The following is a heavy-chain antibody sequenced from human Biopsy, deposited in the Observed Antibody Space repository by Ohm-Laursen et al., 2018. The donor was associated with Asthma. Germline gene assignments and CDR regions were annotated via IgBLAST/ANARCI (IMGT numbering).Heavy chain of an antibody. CDR3: VRGSSSWHHGPFHYYYGLDV. J-gene: IGHJ6*02. V-gene: IGHV4-4*03. D-gene: IGHD6-13*01. CDR1: GGSISNTNW. Sequence: PGTLSLTCAVSGGSISNTNWWSWVRQSPGKGLEWLGEIFHSGSTNDNPSLKSRVTMSVDKSKNQFSLKLTSVTAADTAVYYCVRGSSSWHHGPFHYYYGLDVWGQGTTATVSS. CDR2: IFHSGST.